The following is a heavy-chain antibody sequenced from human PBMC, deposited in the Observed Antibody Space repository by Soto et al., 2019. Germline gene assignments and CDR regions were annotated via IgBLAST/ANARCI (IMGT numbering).Heavy chain of an antibody. CDR3: ARHGPSSSSWFFDY. V-gene: IGHV5-51*01. CDR1: GYSFTSYW. J-gene: IGHJ4*02. Sequence: PGDTLTISCHGSGYSFTSYWIGWVRPMPGKGLEWMGIIYPGDSDTRYSPSFQGQVTISADKSISTAYLQWSSLKASDTAMYYCARHGPSSSSWFFDYWGQGTLVTVSS. CDR2: IYPGDSDT. D-gene: IGHD6-13*01.